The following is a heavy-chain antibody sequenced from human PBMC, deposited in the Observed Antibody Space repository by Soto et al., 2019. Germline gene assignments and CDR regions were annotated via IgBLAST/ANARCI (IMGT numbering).Heavy chain of an antibody. J-gene: IGHJ3*02. V-gene: IGHV1-8*02. CDR1: GYTFTSYD. CDR2: MNPNSGNT. CDR3: ARDVAAREDAFDI. D-gene: IGHD6-6*01. Sequence: ASVKVSCKASGYTFTSYDINWVRQATGQGLEWMGWMNPNSGNTGYAQKFQGRVTMTRNTSISTAYMELSSLRSEDTAVYYCARDVAAREDAFDIWGQGTMVTVSS.